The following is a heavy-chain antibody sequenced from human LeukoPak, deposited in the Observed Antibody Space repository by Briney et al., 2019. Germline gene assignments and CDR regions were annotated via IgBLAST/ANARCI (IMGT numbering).Heavy chain of an antibody. Sequence: PGGSLRLSCAASGFSFSGSAMHWVRQASGKGLELVGRIRSKVNSYATAYAASVSGRFTISRDDSKNTAYLQMNSLKTEDTAIYYCVRSTREVGERFDYWGQGTLVTVSS. CDR1: GFSFSGSA. CDR2: IRSKVNSYAT. D-gene: IGHD3-10*01. CDR3: VRSTREVGERFDY. J-gene: IGHJ4*02. V-gene: IGHV3-73*01.